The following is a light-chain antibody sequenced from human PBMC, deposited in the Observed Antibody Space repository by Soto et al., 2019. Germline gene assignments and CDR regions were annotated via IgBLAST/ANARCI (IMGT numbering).Light chain of an antibody. J-gene: IGKJ2*01. CDR2: AAS. V-gene: IGKV1-9*01. CDR3: QQLISYPQHT. Sequence: DIQLTQSPSFLSASVGDRVTITCRASQGISSYLAWYQQKPGKAPKLLIYAASTLQSGVPSRFSGSGSGTEFTLTISSLQPEDFATYFCQQLISYPQHTVGQGTKLEIK. CDR1: QGISSY.